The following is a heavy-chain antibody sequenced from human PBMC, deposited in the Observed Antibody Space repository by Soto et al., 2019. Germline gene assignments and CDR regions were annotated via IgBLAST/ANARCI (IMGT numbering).Heavy chain of an antibody. V-gene: IGHV3-23*01. CDR3: ARDKEGSGYDSGPKPKNYYFDY. J-gene: IGHJ4*02. CDR2: ISGSGGST. D-gene: IGHD5-12*01. Sequence: GSLRLSCAASGFTFSSYAMSWVRQAPGKGLEWVSAISGSGGSTYYADSVKGRFTISRDNSKNTLYLQMNSLRSEDTAVYYCARDKEGSGYDSGPKPKNYYFDYWGQGTLVTVSS. CDR1: GFTFSSYA.